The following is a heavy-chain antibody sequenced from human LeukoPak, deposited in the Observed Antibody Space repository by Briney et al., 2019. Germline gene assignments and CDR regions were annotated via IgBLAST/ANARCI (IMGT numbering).Heavy chain of an antibody. Sequence: GGSLRLSCAGSGFTFSSYWMHWVRQAPGKGLVWVSRIKFDGSITMYADSVKGRFTISRDNAKNTLYLQMTCLRAEDTAIYYCARNDYFSSWGQGTLVTVSS. CDR2: IKFDGSIT. J-gene: IGHJ5*02. CDR3: ARNDYFSS. V-gene: IGHV3-74*03. CDR1: GFTFSSYW. D-gene: IGHD3-16*01.